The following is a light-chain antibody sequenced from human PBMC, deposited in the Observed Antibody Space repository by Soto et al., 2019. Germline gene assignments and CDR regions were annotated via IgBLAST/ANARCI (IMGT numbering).Light chain of an antibody. J-gene: IGLJ2*01. CDR1: SSNIGSNY. V-gene: IGLV1-47*01. Sequence: QSVLTQPPSASGTPGQRVTISCSGSSSNIGSNYVYWYQQLPGTAPKLLIYRNNQRPSGAPDRFSGSKPGTSASLAISGLRSEDEADYYWAAWDDSLSGRVVFGGGTKVTVL. CDR3: AAWDDSLSGRVV. CDR2: RNN.